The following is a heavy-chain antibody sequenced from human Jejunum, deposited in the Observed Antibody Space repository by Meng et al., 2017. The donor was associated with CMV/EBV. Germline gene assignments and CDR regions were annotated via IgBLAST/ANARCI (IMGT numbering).Heavy chain of an antibody. CDR1: GFTFSNYN. CDR2: ITPTGTSV. Sequence: CAGSGFTFSNYNMPWVRQAPGKGLEWVSSITPTGTSVYYADSMRGRFTISRDNAKNSVYLQLNSLRVEDTAMFYCVRDNRGGNWQWGQGTLVTVSS. V-gene: IGHV3-21*01. D-gene: IGHD1-1*01. CDR3: VRDNRGGNWQ. J-gene: IGHJ1*01.